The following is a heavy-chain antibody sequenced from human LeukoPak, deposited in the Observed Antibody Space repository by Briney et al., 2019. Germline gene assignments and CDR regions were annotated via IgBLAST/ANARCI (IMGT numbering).Heavy chain of an antibody. CDR2: IYYSGST. D-gene: IGHD4-17*01. Sequence: SETLSLTCTVSGGSISSSSYYWGWIRQPPGKGLEWIGSIYYSGSTYYNPSLKSRVTISVDTSKNQFSLKLSSVTAADTAVYFCAGDYGDYYFDYWGQGTLVTVSS. J-gene: IGHJ4*02. V-gene: IGHV4-39*07. CDR3: AGDYGDYYFDY. CDR1: GGSISSSSYY.